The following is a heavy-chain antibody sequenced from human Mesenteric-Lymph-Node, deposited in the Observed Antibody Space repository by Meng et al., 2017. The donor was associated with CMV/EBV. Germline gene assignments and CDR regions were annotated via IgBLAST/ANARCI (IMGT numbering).Heavy chain of an antibody. D-gene: IGHD3-22*01. CDR2: INPSGGST. J-gene: IGHJ4*02. V-gene: IGHV1-46*01. CDR3: AREHYYDSSGYYGDY. CDR1: GYTFTSYG. Sequence: ASVKVSCKTSGYTFTSYGISWVRQAPGQGLEWMGIINPSGGSTSYAQKFQGRVTMTRDTSTSTVYMELSSLRSEDTAVYYCAREHYYDSSGYYGDYWGQGTLVTVSS.